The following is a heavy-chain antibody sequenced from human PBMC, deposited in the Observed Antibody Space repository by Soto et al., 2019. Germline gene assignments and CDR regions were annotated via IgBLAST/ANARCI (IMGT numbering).Heavy chain of an antibody. CDR2: IIPLLDVT. CDR3: ARDSGTVGYDDS. J-gene: IGHJ4*02. Sequence: SVKVSCKASGGTFSTYTINWVRQAPGQGLEWMGRIIPLLDVTNNAQRFQGRVTTTADKSTSTVYMELTSLTSQDTAVYYCARDSGTVGYDDSWGQGTLVTVSS. CDR1: GGTFSTYT. D-gene: IGHD3-10*01. V-gene: IGHV1-69*04.